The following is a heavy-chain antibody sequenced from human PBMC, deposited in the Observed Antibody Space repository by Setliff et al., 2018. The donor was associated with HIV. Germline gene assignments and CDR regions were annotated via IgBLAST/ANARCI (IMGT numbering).Heavy chain of an antibody. J-gene: IGHJ3*02. CDR1: GSSISNGYY. Sequence: ETLSLTCAVSGSSISNGYYWGWIRQPPGKGLEWIGSIYHSGSTYYNPSLKSRVTISVDTSKNQFSLKLSSVTAADTAVYHCARRNSGWYDAFDIWGQGTMVTVSS. D-gene: IGHD6-19*01. CDR2: IYHSGST. V-gene: IGHV4-38-2*01. CDR3: ARRNSGWYDAFDI.